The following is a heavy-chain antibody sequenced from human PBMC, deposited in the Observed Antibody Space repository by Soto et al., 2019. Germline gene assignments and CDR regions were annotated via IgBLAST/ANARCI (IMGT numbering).Heavy chain of an antibody. CDR3: ASLTTVGVAAAIDYYYYMDV. CDR1: GFSFSSYS. V-gene: IGHV3-48*01. D-gene: IGHD2-2*01. J-gene: IGHJ6*03. CDR2: ISSTSNTI. Sequence: EVQLVESGGGLVQPGGSLRLSCAASGFSFSSYSMNWVRQAPGKGLEWVSYISSTSNTIYYANSVKGRFTISRDNAYDSLYLQMISLRAEDSAVYYCASLTTVGVAAAIDYYYYMDVWGKGTTVTVSS.